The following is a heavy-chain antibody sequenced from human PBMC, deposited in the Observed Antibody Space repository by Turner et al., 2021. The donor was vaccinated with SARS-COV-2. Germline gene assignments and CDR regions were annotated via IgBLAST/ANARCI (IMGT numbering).Heavy chain of an antibody. CDR1: GDSISSTTYY. Sequence: QLQLQESGPGLVKPSETLSLTCTVSGDSISSTTYYWGWIRQPPGKGLEWIGSSHSSGTAFYNPSLKSRFTISVDTSKNQFSLKLSSVTAADTAVYYCARGRIMITFGGVIPNWFDPWGQGTLVTVSS. J-gene: IGHJ5*02. V-gene: IGHV4-39*01. CDR3: ARGRIMITFGGVIPNWFDP. D-gene: IGHD3-16*02. CDR2: SHSSGTA.